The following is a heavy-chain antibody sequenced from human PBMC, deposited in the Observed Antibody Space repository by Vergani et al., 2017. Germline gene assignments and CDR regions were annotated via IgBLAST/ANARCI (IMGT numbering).Heavy chain of an antibody. J-gene: IGHJ5*02. CDR2: IVPIFGTA. D-gene: IGHD3-22*01. V-gene: IGHV1-69*12. CDR1: GGTFSSYA. Sequence: QVQLVQSGAEVKKPGSSVKVSCKASGGTFSSYAISWVRQAPGQGLEWMGGIVPIFGTANYAQKFQGRVTITADESTSTAYMELSSLRSEDTAVYYCARDTHYYYDSTPGWFDPWGQGTLVTVSS. CDR3: ARDTHYYYDSTPGWFDP.